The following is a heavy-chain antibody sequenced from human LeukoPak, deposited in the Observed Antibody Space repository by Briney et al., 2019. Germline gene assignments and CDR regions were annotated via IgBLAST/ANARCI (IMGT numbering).Heavy chain of an antibody. J-gene: IGHJ4*02. CDR1: GFTFSSYG. CDR3: AKDVVVVPAARKGYFDY. Sequence: GGSLRLSCAASGFTFSSYGMHWVRQAPGKGLEWVAVISYDGSNKYYADSVKGRFTISRDNSKNTLYLQMNSLRAEDTAVYYCAKDVVVVPAARKGYFDYWGQGTLVTVSS. CDR2: ISYDGSNK. V-gene: IGHV3-30*18. D-gene: IGHD2-2*01.